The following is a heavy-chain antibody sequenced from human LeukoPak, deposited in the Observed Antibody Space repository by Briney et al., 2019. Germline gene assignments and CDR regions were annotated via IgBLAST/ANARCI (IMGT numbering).Heavy chain of an antibody. Sequence: GGSLRLSCAASGFTFSSYGMHWVRQAPGKGLEWVAVISYDGSNKYYADSVKGRFTISRDNSKNTLYLQMNSLRAEDTAVCYRAKGLRYYDSSGYSDYWGQGTLVTVSS. J-gene: IGHJ4*02. CDR3: AKGLRYYDSSGYSDY. D-gene: IGHD3-22*01. V-gene: IGHV3-30*18. CDR2: ISYDGSNK. CDR1: GFTFSSYG.